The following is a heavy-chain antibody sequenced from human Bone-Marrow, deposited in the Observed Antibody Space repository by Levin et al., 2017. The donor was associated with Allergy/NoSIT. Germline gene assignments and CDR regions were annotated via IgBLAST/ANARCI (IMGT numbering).Heavy chain of an antibody. CDR1: GYTFTTYG. J-gene: IGHJ4*02. CDR2: ISTYTGNT. V-gene: IGHV1-18*01. Sequence: PRASVKVSCKASGYTFTTYGVNWVRQAPGQGLEWLGWISTYTGNTNYAQTLQGRLTMTTDTSTSTAYLDLRSLRSDDTATYYCARDKTEISGGIPAGFWGQGTLVTVSS. D-gene: IGHD1-14*01. CDR3: ARDKTEISGGIPAGF.